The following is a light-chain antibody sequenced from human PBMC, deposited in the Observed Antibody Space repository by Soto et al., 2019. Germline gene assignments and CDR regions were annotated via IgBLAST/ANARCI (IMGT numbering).Light chain of an antibody. J-gene: IGKJ1*01. CDR2: DVS. V-gene: IGKV3-15*01. CDR3: QQYGSSGT. CDR1: ETVSTN. Sequence: ETVLTQSPATLSVSPGERVTLTCRASETVSTNLAWYQQRPGQAPRLLIYDVSTGATGIPARFSGSGSGTDFTLTISRLEPEDFAVYYCQQYGSSGTFGQGTKVDIK.